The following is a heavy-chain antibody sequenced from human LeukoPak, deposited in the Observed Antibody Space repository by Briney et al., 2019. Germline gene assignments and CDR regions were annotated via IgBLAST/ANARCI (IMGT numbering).Heavy chain of an antibody. V-gene: IGHV3-74*01. CDR1: GFTFSSYW. Sequence: GGSLRLSCAASGFTFSSYWMHWVRQAPGKGLVWVSRVNSDGRGTTYADSVKGRFTISRGNAKNTLYLQMNSLRAEDTAVYYCARESKYSGYPFDYWGQGTLVTVSS. CDR2: VNSDGRGT. J-gene: IGHJ4*02. CDR3: ARESKYSGYPFDY. D-gene: IGHD5-12*01.